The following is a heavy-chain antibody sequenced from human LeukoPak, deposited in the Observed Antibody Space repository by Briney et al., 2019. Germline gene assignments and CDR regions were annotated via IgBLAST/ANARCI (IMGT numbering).Heavy chain of an antibody. CDR3: AREHHPYYYGSGSPFGGFDY. V-gene: IGHV3-48*01. CDR2: ISSSSSTI. CDR1: GFTFSSYS. D-gene: IGHD3-10*01. J-gene: IGHJ4*02. Sequence: GGSLRLSCAASGFTFSSYSMNWVRQAPGKGLEWVSYISSSSSTIYYADSVKGRFTISRDNAKNSLYLQMNSLRAEDTAVYYCAREHHPYYYGSGSPFGGFDYWGQGTLVTVSS.